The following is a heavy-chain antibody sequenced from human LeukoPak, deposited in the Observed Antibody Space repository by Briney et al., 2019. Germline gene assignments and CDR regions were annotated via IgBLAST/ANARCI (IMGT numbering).Heavy chain of an antibody. CDR2: INHSGST. Sequence: SETLSLTCAVYGGSFSGYYWSWIRQPPGKGLEWIGEINHSGSTNYNPSLKSRVTISVGTSKNQFSLKLSSVTAADTAVYYCARLVRGANDYGDHVPLYYYYGMDVWGQGTTVTVSS. D-gene: IGHD4-17*01. CDR1: GGSFSGYY. CDR3: ARLVRGANDYGDHVPLYYYYGMDV. V-gene: IGHV4-34*01. J-gene: IGHJ6*02.